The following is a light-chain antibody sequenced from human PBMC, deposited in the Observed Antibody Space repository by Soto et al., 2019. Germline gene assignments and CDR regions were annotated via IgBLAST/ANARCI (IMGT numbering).Light chain of an antibody. CDR2: EVS. V-gene: IGLV2-14*01. Sequence: QSALTQPASVSGSPGQSITISCTGTSSDVGGYNYVSWYQQHPGKAPKLMIYEVSNRPPGVSNRFSGSKSGNTASLTISGLQAEDEADYYCSSYTSTSGVLFGGGTKLTVL. CDR3: SSYTSTSGVL. CDR1: SSDVGGYNY. J-gene: IGLJ2*01.